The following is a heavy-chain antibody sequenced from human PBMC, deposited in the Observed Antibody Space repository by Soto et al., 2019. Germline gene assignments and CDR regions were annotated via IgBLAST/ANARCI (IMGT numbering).Heavy chain of an antibody. CDR2: IIPIFGTA. Sequence: ASVKVSCKASGGTFSSYAISWVRQAPGQGLEWMGGIIPIFGTANYAQKFQGRVTITADESTSTAYMELSSLRSEDTAVYYCARHYYDSSGYPQTFDYWGQGTLVTVSS. V-gene: IGHV1-69*13. CDR1: GGTFSSYA. D-gene: IGHD3-22*01. J-gene: IGHJ4*02. CDR3: ARHYYDSSGYPQTFDY.